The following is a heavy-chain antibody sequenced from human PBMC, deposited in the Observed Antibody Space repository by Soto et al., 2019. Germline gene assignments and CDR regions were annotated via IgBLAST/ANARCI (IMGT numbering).Heavy chain of an antibody. D-gene: IGHD3-22*01. CDR1: GYSFTSYW. J-gene: IGHJ4*02. CDR3: ARHPVGYYYDSSGYYYFDY. V-gene: IGHV5-10-1*01. CDR2: IDPSDSYT. Sequence: PGESLKISCKGSGYSFTSYWISWVRQMPGKGLEWMGRIDPSDSYTNYSPSFQGHVTISADKSISTAYLQWSSLKASDTAMYYCARHPVGYYYDSSGYYYFDYWGQGTLVTVSS.